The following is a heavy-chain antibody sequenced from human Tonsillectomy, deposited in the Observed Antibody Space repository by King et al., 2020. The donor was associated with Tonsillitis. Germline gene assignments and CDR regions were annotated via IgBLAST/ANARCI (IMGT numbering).Heavy chain of an antibody. CDR1: GYSFTSYW. CDR3: ARQATGYSGYDLLDY. CDR2: IYPGDSDT. J-gene: IGHJ4*02. Sequence: GQLVQSGAEVKKPGESLKISCKGSGYSFTSYWIGWVRQMPGKGLEWMGIIYPGDSDTRYSPSFQGQVTIPAETSISTAYLQWSSLKASDTAMYYCARQATGYSGYDLLDYWGQGTLVTVSS. V-gene: IGHV5-51*01. D-gene: IGHD5-12*01.